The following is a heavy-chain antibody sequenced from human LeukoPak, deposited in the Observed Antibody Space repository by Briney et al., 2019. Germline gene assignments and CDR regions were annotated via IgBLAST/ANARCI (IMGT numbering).Heavy chain of an antibody. CDR1: GFTFGDYA. CDR2: IRSKAYGGTT. D-gene: IGHD3-10*01. CDR3: TRARELVWFGELSVLYFDY. J-gene: IGHJ4*02. Sequence: GRSLRLSCTASGFTFGDYAMSWVRQAPGKGLEWVGFIRSKAYGGTTEYAASVKGRFTISRDDSKSIAYLQMNSLKTEDTAVYYCTRARELVWFGELSVLYFDYWGQGTLVTVSS. V-gene: IGHV3-49*04.